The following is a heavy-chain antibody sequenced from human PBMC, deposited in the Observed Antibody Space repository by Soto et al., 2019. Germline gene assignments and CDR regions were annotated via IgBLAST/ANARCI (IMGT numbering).Heavy chain of an antibody. V-gene: IGHV1-46*01. Sequence: QVQLVQSGAEVKKPGASVKVSCKASGYTFTNYYINWVRQAPGQGLEWMGIINPSGGSTKYAQKFQGRVTMTRDTSTSAVYMEMSSLTSEDTAVYYCARSGFISSAFDIWGQGTMVTVSS. J-gene: IGHJ3*02. D-gene: IGHD3-16*02. CDR3: ARSGFISSAFDI. CDR1: GYTFTNYY. CDR2: INPSGGST.